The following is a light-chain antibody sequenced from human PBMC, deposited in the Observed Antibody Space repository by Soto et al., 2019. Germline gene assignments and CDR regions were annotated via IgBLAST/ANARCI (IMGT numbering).Light chain of an antibody. J-gene: IGKJ2*01. CDR2: GSS. CDR3: HQYCSSPYT. V-gene: IGKV3-20*01. CDR1: QSVSSSY. Sequence: EIVLTQSPGTLSLSPGERANLSCRASQSVSSSYLAWYQQKPGQAPRLLIYGSSSRATGIPDRFSGSGSGTDFTLTINRLELEDCAVYDCHQYCSSPYTFGQGTKLEI.